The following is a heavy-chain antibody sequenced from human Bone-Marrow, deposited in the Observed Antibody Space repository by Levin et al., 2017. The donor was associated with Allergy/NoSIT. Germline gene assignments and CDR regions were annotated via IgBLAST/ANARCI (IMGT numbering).Heavy chain of an antibody. V-gene: IGHV1-69*13. D-gene: IGHD4-17*01. Sequence: SVKVSCKASGGTFSNSAISWVRQAPGQGLEWMGGIIPFFGKANYAQKFQGSVTFTADESTITAFMELSSLRSEDTAIYYCAGGDYGDYGASYYYYYGMDVWGQGTTVTVSS. CDR1: GGTFSNSA. J-gene: IGHJ6*02. CDR3: AGGDYGDYGASYYYYYGMDV. CDR2: IIPFFGKA.